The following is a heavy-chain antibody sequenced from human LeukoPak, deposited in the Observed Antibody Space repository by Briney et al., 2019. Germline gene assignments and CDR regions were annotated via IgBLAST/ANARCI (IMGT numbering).Heavy chain of an antibody. J-gene: IGHJ4*02. CDR2: IYYSGSA. Sequence: PSETLSLTCAVYGGSFSGYYWSWIRQPPGKGLEWIGNIYYSGSAYYSPSLKSRVTISVDTSKNQFSLKLNSVTAADTATYYCARQFSGSSIIDYWGQGTLVTVSS. CDR3: ARQFSGSSIIDY. V-gene: IGHV4-34*01. D-gene: IGHD1-26*01. CDR1: GGSFSGYY.